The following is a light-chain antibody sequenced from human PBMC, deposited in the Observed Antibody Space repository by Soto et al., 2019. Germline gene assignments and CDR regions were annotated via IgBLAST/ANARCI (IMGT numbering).Light chain of an antibody. J-gene: IGLJ2*01. CDR3: SSYTSSSTLVV. V-gene: IGLV2-14*01. CDR1: SSDVGGYNY. CDR2: DVS. Sequence: QSALTQPASVSGSPEQSITISCTGTSSDVGGYNYVSWYQQHPGKAPKLMIYDVSNRPSGVSNRFSGSKSGNTASLTIFGLQAEDEADYYCSSYTSSSTLVVFGGGTKLTVL.